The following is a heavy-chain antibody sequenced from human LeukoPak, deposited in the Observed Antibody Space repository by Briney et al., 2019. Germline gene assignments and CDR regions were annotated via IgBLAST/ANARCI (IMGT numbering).Heavy chain of an antibody. CDR2: IIPMFGAA. CDR3: ARDFDYYDNRGVGGLDP. D-gene: IGHD3-22*01. V-gene: IGHV1-69*13. CDR1: GGTSSSYP. J-gene: IGHJ5*02. Sequence: ASVKVSCKASGGTSSSYPINWVRQAPGQGLEWLGGIIPMFGAANYAQNFEGRVTITADESTSTAYMELRSLRSEDTAVYYCARDFDYYDNRGVGGLDPWGQGTLVTVSS.